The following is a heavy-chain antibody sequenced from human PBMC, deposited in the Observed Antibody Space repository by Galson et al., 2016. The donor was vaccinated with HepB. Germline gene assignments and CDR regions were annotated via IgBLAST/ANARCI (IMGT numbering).Heavy chain of an antibody. J-gene: IGHJ4*02. CDR3: ARSGKRMVVTAPIDY. CDR1: GYTFTSYA. V-gene: IGHV1-3*01. CDR2: INAGNGNT. D-gene: IGHD2-21*02. Sequence: SVKVSCKASGYTFTSYAMHWVRQAPGQRLEWMGWINAGNGNTKFSQKFQGRVIITRDTSASTAYMELSSLRSEDTAVYYCARSGKRMVVTAPIDYWGQGTLVTVSS.